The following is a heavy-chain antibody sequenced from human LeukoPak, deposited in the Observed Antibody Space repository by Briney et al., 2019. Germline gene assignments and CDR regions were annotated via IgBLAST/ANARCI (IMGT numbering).Heavy chain of an antibody. V-gene: IGHV6-1*01. D-gene: IGHD6-6*01. CDR3: ARATARQGIAARPSYYYYMDV. CDR1: GDSVSSNSAA. CDR2: TYYRSKWYN. Sequence: SQTLSLTCAISGDSVSSNSAAWNWIRQSPSRGLEWLGRTYYRSKWYNDYAVSVKSRITINPDTSKNQFSLQLNSVTPEDTAVYYCARATARQGIAARPSYYYYMDVWGKGTTVTVSS. J-gene: IGHJ6*03.